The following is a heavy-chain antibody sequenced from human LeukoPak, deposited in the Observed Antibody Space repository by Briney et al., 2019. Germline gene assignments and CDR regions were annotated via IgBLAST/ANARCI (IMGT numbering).Heavy chain of an antibody. Sequence: GGSLRLSCAASGFTFSLYEMTWVRQAPGKGLEWVSYITRSGSITYYADSVKGRFTISRDNAKNSLYLQMNSLTTEDTAVYYCARDMAAAGDYWGQGTLVTVSS. CDR1: GFTFSLYE. CDR3: ARDMAAAGDY. D-gene: IGHD6-13*01. J-gene: IGHJ4*02. CDR2: ITRSGSIT. V-gene: IGHV3-48*03.